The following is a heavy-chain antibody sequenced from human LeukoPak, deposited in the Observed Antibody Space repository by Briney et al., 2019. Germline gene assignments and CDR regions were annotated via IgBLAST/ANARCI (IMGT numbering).Heavy chain of an antibody. CDR1: GGPISTYS. J-gene: IGHJ5*02. Sequence: PSEALSLTCTVSGGPISTYSWMWIRQPPGKGLEWIGCQRNSGSTNYNPSLKSRVTMSLDTSKNLFSLKLSSVTAADTAVYYCARGDMMLRGVIDEMDPWGQGTLVTVSS. CDR3: ARGDMMLRGVIDEMDP. V-gene: IGHV4-4*07. D-gene: IGHD3-10*01. CDR2: QRNSGST.